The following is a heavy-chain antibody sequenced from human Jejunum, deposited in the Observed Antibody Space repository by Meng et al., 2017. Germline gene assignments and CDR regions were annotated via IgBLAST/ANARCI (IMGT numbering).Heavy chain of an antibody. CDR2: VWPSGAT. D-gene: IGHD1-14*01. CDR3: ARAIRERYFDS. Sequence: VLLQDPAPGLGHPQGPPSPTCTASGVSPPAPVHVTWIRQAPGKGLEWIGEVWPSGATYYNPSLSSRITISIDTSNNQFSLEVAFLTAADTAVYYCARAIRERYFDSWGQGTLVTVSS. V-gene: IGHV4-4*03. CDR1: GVSPPAPVH. J-gene: IGHJ4*02.